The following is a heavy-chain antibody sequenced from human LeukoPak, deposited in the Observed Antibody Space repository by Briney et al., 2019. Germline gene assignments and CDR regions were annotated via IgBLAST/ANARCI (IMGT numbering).Heavy chain of an antibody. CDR1: GGSISSYY. V-gene: IGHV4-59*01. CDR3: ARETVAGTDY. J-gene: IGHJ4*02. CDR2: IYYSGST. Sequence: KPSETLSLTCTVSGGSISSYYWSWIRQPPGKGLEWIGYIYYSGSTNYNPSLKSRVTISVDTSKNQFSLKLSSVTAADTAVYYCARETVAGTDYWGQGTLVTVSS. D-gene: IGHD6-19*01.